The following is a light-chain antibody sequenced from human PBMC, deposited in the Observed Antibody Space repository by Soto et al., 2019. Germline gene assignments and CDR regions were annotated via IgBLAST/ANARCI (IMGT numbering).Light chain of an antibody. Sequence: EILLTQSPATLSLSPGERATLSCRASQSVSSYLAWYQQKPGQAPRLLIYDASNRATGIPARFSGSGSGTDFTLTISSLETEDFAVYYCQQRSNWPPQITFGQGTRLEI. J-gene: IGKJ5*01. CDR3: QQRSNWPPQIT. CDR2: DAS. V-gene: IGKV3-11*01. CDR1: QSVSSY.